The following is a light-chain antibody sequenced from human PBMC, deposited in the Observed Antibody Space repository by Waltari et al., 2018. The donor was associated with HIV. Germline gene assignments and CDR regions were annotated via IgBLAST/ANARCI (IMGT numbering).Light chain of an antibody. CDR3: QQYFSLPLT. CDR1: RSILYSSDNQNY. CDR2: WAS. Sequence: DIVMTQSPDSLTVSLGDRPTINCHSSRSILYSSDNQNYLAWYQQRPGQPPRLLMYWASSRESGVPDRFSGSGSATHFTLTIDSLQAEDVAVYYCQQYFSLPLTFGGGTKVQI. J-gene: IGKJ4*01. V-gene: IGKV4-1*01.